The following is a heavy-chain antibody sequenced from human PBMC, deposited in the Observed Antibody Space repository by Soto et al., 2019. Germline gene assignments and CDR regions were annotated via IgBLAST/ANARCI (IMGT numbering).Heavy chain of an antibody. CDR2: INPNSGGT. D-gene: IGHD6-13*01. CDR1: GYTFTGYY. Sequence: ASVKVSCKASGYTFTGYYMHWVRQAPGQGLEWMGWINPNSGGTNYAQKFQGWVTMTGDTSISTAYMELSRLRSDDTAVYYCARDGSSSWYKRDYYYYYMDVWGKGTTVTVSS. J-gene: IGHJ6*03. CDR3: ARDGSSSWYKRDYYYYYMDV. V-gene: IGHV1-2*04.